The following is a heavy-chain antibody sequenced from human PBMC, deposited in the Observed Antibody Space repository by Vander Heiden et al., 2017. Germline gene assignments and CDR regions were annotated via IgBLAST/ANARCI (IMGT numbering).Heavy chain of an antibody. CDR3: AKDRGRGGDSGYDVFDY. D-gene: IGHD5-12*01. CDR2: ISWNSGSI. V-gene: IGHV3-9*01. Sequence: EVQLVESGGGLVQPGRSLRLSCAASGFTFDDYAMHWVRQAPGKGLEWVSGISWNSGSIGYADSVKGRVTISRDNAKNSLYLQMNSLRAEETALYYCAKDRGRGGDSGYDVFDYWGQGTLVTVSS. CDR1: GFTFDDYA. J-gene: IGHJ4*02.